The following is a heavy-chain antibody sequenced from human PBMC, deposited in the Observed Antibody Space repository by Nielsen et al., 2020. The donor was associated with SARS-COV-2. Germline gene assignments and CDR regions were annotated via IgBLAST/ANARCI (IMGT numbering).Heavy chain of an antibody. V-gene: IGHV4-34*01. J-gene: IGHJ4*02. Sequence: GSLRLSCAVYGGSFSGYYWSWIRQPPGKGLEWIGEINHSGSTNYNPSLKSRVTISVDTSKNQFSLKLSSVTAADTAVYYCARGVVVAATHDYWGQGTLVTVSS. CDR3: ARGVVVAATHDY. CDR2: INHSGST. CDR1: GGSFSGYY. D-gene: IGHD2-15*01.